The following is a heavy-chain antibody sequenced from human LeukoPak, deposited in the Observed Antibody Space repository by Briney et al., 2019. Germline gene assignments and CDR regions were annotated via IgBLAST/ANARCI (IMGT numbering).Heavy chain of an antibody. CDR2: ISGSGGST. J-gene: IGHJ4*02. CDR1: GFTFSSYA. D-gene: IGHD3/OR15-3a*01. V-gene: IGHV3-23*01. Sequence: GGSLRLSCAASGFTFSSYAMSWVRQAPGKGLEWVSAISGSGGSTYYADSVKGRFTISRDNSKNTPYLQMNSLRAEDTAVYYCAKHRLIFGLYFDYWGQGTLVTVSS. CDR3: AKHRLIFGLYFDY.